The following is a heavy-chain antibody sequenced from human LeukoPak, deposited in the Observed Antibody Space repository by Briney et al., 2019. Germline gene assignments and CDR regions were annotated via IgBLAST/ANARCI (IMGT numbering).Heavy chain of an antibody. J-gene: IGHJ4*02. V-gene: IGHV3-20*04. CDR3: ARRGLLRDFWSGYYGYFDY. CDR2: INWNGGST. D-gene: IGHD3-3*01. CDR1: GFTFDDYG. Sequence: PGGSLRLSCAASGFTFDDYGMSWVRQGPGKGLEWVSGINWNGGSTVYADSVKGRFTISRDNAKNSLYLQMNSLRAEDTALYYCARRGLLRDFWSGYYGYFDYWGQGTLVTVSS.